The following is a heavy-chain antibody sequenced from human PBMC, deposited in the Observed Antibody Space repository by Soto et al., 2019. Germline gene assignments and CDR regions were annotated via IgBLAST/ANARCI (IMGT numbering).Heavy chain of an antibody. CDR1: GYTFTSYG. Sequence: ASVKVSCKASGYTFTSYGISWVRQAPGQGLEWMGWINPKSGGTMYPQKFQGRVNMTWATSISTAYMALTRLRSDDTAVYYCARDLAKGGGSAGFDYWAQGTLVTVSS. D-gene: IGHD1-26*01. J-gene: IGHJ4*02. CDR2: INPKSGGT. V-gene: IGHV1-2*02. CDR3: ARDLAKGGGSAGFDY.